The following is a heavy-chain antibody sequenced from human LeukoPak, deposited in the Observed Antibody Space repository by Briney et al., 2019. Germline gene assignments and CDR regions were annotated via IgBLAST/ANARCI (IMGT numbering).Heavy chain of an antibody. CDR2: ISSSGSTI. J-gene: IGHJ3*02. Sequence: GGSLRLSCAAFGFTFSSYEMNWVRQAPGKGLEWVSYISSSGSTIYYADSVKGRFTISRDNAKNSLYLQMNSLKAEDTAVYYCARDGTNSRIAVVYDAFDIWGQGTMVTVSS. CDR3: ARDGTNSRIAVVYDAFDI. V-gene: IGHV3-48*03. CDR1: GFTFSSYE. D-gene: IGHD6-19*01.